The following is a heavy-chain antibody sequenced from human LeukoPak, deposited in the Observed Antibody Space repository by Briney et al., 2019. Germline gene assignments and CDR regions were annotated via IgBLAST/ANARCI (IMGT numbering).Heavy chain of an antibody. J-gene: IGHJ4*02. CDR3: AKDPGTYNYDSSCYTG. D-gene: IGHD3-22*01. CDR1: GFTFSSYA. V-gene: IGHV3-23*01. Sequence: GGSLRLSCAASGFTFSSYAMSWVRQVPGKGLEWVSSISGHTGDTYYADSVKGRFTISRDNSKNALYLQMNSLRAEDTAVYYCAKDPGTYNYDSSCYTGWGQGTLVTVSS. CDR2: ISGHTGDT.